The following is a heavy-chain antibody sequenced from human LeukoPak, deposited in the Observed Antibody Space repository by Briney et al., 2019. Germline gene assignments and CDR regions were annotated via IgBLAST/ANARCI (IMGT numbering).Heavy chain of an antibody. CDR2: TRSNTHNYAT. D-gene: IGHD3-10*01. CDR1: GVTFSGSV. Sequence: GGSLTLSCASSGVTFSGSVIHWVRQAPGKGLDWVGRTRSNTHNYATSYAESVKGRFTISRDDSKNTAYLQMNSLKIEDTATYFCTGAGTLARGILSHHWGQGTLVIVSS. V-gene: IGHV3-73*01. CDR3: TGAGTLARGILSHH. J-gene: IGHJ5*02.